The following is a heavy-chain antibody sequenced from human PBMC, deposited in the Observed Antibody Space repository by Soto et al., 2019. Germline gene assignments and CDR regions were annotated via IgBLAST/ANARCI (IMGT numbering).Heavy chain of an antibody. V-gene: IGHV4-61*01. CDR2: IYYSGST. D-gene: IGHD3-10*01. CDR1: GGSVSSGSYY. Sequence: QVQLQESGPGLVKPSKTLSITCTVSGGSVSSGSYYWSWIRQPPGKGLEWIGYIYYSGSTNYNPSLKSRVTISVDTSKNQFSLKLSSVTAADTAVYYCARHSVFMDYYYYYGMDVWGQGTTVTVSS. J-gene: IGHJ6*02. CDR3: ARHSVFMDYYYYYGMDV.